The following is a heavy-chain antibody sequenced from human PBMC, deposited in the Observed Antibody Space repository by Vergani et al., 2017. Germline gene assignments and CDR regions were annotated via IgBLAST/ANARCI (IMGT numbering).Heavy chain of an antibody. CDR2: ISGSGGST. V-gene: IGHV3-23*01. CDR1: GFTFNHYA. D-gene: IGHD5-12*01. CDR3: AKANPRNSGHDYLYDYHALDV. J-gene: IGHJ6*02. Sequence: EVQLLESGGDLVQPGGSLRLSCAASGFTFNHYAMNWVRQAPGKGLEWVSGISGSGGSTYYAGSVKGRFTISRDSSKNTLYLQMNSLSAGDTAVYYCAKANPRNSGHDYLYDYHALDVWGPGTTVTVSS.